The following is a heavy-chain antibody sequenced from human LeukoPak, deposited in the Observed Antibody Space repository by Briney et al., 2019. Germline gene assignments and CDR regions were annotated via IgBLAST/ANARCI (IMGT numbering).Heavy chain of an antibody. CDR1: GDSVSSNSAA. D-gene: IGHD3-9*01. V-gene: IGHV6-1*01. CDR3: TRGSHYDILTGYYRGYAFDI. CDR2: TYYRSKWYN. Sequence: SQTLSLTCAISGDSVSSNSAAWHWIRQSPSRGLEWLGRTYYRSKWYNDYAVSVKSRITINPDTSKNQFSLQLNSVTPEDTAVYYCTRGSHYDILTGYYRGYAFDIWGQGTMVTVSS. J-gene: IGHJ3*02.